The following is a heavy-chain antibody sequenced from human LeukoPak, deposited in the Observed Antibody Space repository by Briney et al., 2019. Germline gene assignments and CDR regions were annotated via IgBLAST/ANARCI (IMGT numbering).Heavy chain of an antibody. CDR3: ARDRATMVRGEDYYYYGMDV. CDR1: GFTFSHYW. Sequence: GGSLRLSCAASGFTFSHYWMHWVRQAPGKGLEWVSVLTYDGGNTCYADSVKGRFTISRDNSKNTLYLRMNSLRAEDTAVYYCARDRATMVRGEDYYYYGMDVWRQGTTVTVSS. V-gene: IGHV3-74*01. J-gene: IGHJ6*02. CDR2: LTYDGGNT. D-gene: IGHD3-10*01.